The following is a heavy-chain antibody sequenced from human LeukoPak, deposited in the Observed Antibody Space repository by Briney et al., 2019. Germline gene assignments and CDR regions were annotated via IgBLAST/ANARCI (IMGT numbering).Heavy chain of an antibody. V-gene: IGHV4-34*01. D-gene: IGHD4-17*01. CDR1: GGPFSGYY. J-gene: IGHJ4*02. CDR3: ASTTVRSGY. CDR2: INHSGST. Sequence: SETLSLTCAVYGGPFSGYYWSWIRQPPGKGLEWIGEINHSGSTNYNPSLKSRVTISLDTSKNQYSLKLTSVTAADTAVYYCASTTVRSGYWGQGTLVTVSS.